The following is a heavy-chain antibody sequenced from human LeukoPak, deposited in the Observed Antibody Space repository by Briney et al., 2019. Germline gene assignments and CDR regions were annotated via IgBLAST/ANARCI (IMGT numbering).Heavy chain of an antibody. CDR3: AEDRFASGDFDY. CDR2: ISGSGGST. V-gene: IGHV3-23*01. CDR1: GFTFSSYA. Sequence: GGSLRLSCAASGFTFSSYAMSWVRQPPGKGLEWVSAISGSGGSTYYADSVKGRFTISRDNSKNTLYLQMNSLRAEDTAVYYCAEDRFASGDFDYWGQGTLVTVSS. D-gene: IGHD1-26*01. J-gene: IGHJ4*02.